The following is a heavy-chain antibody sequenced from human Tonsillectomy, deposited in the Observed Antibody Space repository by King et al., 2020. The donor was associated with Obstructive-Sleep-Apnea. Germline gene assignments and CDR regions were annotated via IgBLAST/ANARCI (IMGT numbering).Heavy chain of an antibody. J-gene: IGHJ6*02. V-gene: IGHV3-30*04. D-gene: IGHD1-26*01. CDR2: ISYDGGNK. CDR3: ARDRISGGYSVRGMDV. CDR1: GFTFSNYA. Sequence: VQLVESGGGVVQPGRSLRLSCAASGFTFSNYAMHWVRQAPVKGLEWEAVISYDGGNKVYAVSVKGRFTISRDNSKNTLWRQMDSLRAEDTAVYYCARDRISGGYSVRGMDVWGQGTTVTVSS.